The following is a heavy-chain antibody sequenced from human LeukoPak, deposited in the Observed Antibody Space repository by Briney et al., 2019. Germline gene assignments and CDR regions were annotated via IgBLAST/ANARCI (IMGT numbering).Heavy chain of an antibody. D-gene: IGHD3-22*01. J-gene: IGHJ4*02. CDR1: GGSISSYY. Sequence: PSETLSLTCTVSGGSISSYYWSWIRQPPGKGLEWIGYIYYSGSTNYNSSLKSRVTILVDMSKNQFPLKLSSVTAADTAVYYCARGSPPRRNYDSRGYYSYYFDYWGQGTLVTVSS. V-gene: IGHV4-59*01. CDR2: IYYSGST. CDR3: ARGSPPRRNYDSRGYYSYYFDY.